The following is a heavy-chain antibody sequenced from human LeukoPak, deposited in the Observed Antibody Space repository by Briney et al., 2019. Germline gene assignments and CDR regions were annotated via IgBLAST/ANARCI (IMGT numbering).Heavy chain of an antibody. CDR1: GGSISSYY. CDR2: IYYSGST. V-gene: IGHV4-59*01. Sequence: SETLSLTCTVSGGSISSYYWSWIRQPPGKGLEWIGYIYYSGSTNYNPSLKSRVTISVDTSKNQFSLKLSSVTAADTAVYYCARVRCSSTSCYGLDPPNWDNWFDPWGQGTLVTVSS. D-gene: IGHD2-2*01. J-gene: IGHJ5*02. CDR3: ARVRCSSTSCYGLDPPNWDNWFDP.